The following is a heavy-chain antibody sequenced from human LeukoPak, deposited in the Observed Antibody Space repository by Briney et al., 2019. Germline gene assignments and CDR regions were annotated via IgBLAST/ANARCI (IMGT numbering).Heavy chain of an antibody. CDR1: GFTFNIYA. CDR3: AAQWLASG. CDR2: ISGSGGTT. D-gene: IGHD6-19*01. J-gene: IGHJ4*02. Sequence: PGGSLRLSCAASGFTFNIYAMNWVRQAPGKGLEWVSGISGSGGTTYYADSVKGRFTISRDNSKNTLYLQMNSLTADDTAVYYCAAQWLASGGGQGTLVTVSS. V-gene: IGHV3-23*01.